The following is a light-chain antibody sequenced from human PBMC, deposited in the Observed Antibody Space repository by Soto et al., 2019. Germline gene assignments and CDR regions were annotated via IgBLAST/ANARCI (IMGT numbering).Light chain of an antibody. CDR2: AAS. Sequence: DIQMTQSPSSLSASVGDRVTIPCRASQTISRNLNWYQQKPGKAPKLLIYAASSLQSGVPSRFSGSGSGTDFTLAISSLKPEDFANYYIQQSDSIPITFGQGTRLEIK. CDR1: QTISRN. V-gene: IGKV1-39*01. CDR3: QQSDSIPIT. J-gene: IGKJ5*01.